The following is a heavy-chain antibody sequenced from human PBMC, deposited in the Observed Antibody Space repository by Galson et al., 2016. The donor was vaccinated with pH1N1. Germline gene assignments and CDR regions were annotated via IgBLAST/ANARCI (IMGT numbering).Heavy chain of an antibody. CDR3: ARWARGNGGWYYYLDY. D-gene: IGHD6-19*01. CDR2: IWYDGSHE. Sequence: SLRLSCAVSGFTFSDYGMHWVRQAPGKQPEWVALIWYDGSHEQYVDSVKGRFIISSDNSKSSLYLQMNSLRVQDTAVYYCARWARGNGGWYYYLDYWGQGTLVTV. J-gene: IGHJ4*02. V-gene: IGHV3-33*01. CDR1: GFTFSDYG.